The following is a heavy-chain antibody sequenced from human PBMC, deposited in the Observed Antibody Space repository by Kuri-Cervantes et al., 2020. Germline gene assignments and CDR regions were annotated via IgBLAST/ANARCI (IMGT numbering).Heavy chain of an antibody. V-gene: IGHV1-18*04. CDR3: VRDGPSSSWRYYYYYYMDV. D-gene: IGHD6-13*01. CDR1: GYTFTYRY. CDR2: ISAYNGNT. Sequence: ASVKVSCKASGYTFTYRYLHWARQAPGQGLEWMGWISAYNGNTNYAQKLQGRVTMTTDTSTSTAYMELRSLRSDDTAVYYCVRDGPSSSWRYYYYYYMDVWGKGTTVTVSS. J-gene: IGHJ6*03.